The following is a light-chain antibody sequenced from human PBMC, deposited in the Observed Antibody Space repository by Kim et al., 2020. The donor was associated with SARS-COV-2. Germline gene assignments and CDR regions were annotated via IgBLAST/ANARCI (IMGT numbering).Light chain of an antibody. J-gene: IGLJ2*01. Sequence: GQSFPIFCRETSSDVGNYDYVSWYQQPPAKAPKLMFFDVNRRPSGVPDPFSGPKSGNPASLPISGLQPDEEADYYCCSYTGSYSAVFGGGTQLPVL. CDR2: DVN. CDR1: SSDVGNYDY. CDR3: CSYTGSYSAV. V-gene: IGLV2-11*03.